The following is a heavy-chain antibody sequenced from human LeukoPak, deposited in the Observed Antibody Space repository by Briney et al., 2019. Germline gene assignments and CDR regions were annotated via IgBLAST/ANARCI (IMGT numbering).Heavy chain of an antibody. J-gene: IGHJ4*02. CDR2: ISGSGGST. V-gene: IGHV3-23*01. CDR1: GFTFSSYA. D-gene: IGHD4-23*01. Sequence: GGSLRLSCAASGFTFSSYAMSWVRQAPGKGLEWVSAISGSGGSTYYADSVKGRFTISRDNSKNTLYLQMNSLRAEDTAVYYCAKVDYGDHSTHYFDYWGQGTLVTVSS. CDR3: AKVDYGDHSTHYFDY.